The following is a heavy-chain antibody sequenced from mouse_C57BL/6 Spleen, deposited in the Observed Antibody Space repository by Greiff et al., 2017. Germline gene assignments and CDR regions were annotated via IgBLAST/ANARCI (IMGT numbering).Heavy chain of an antibody. D-gene: IGHD2-3*01. V-gene: IGHV5-9*01. CDR3: AREGDDGSSFAY. Sequence: EVHLVESGGGLVKPGGSLKLSCAASGFTFSSYTMSWVRQTPEKRLEWVATISGGGGNTYYPDSVKGRFTIPRDNAKNTLYLQMSSLRSEDTALYYCAREGDDGSSFAYWGQGTLVTVSA. CDR2: ISGGGGNT. J-gene: IGHJ3*01. CDR1: GFTFSSYT.